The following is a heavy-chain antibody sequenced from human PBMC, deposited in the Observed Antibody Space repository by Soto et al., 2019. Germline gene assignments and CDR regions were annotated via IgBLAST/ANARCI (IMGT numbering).Heavy chain of an antibody. D-gene: IGHD1-26*01. CDR1: GFTFSSYS. V-gene: IGHV3-48*02. J-gene: IGHJ4*02. CDR2: ISSSSSTI. CDR3: ARGPDASELPDKINIWFRRTTAVEIFDY. Sequence: GGSLRLSCAASGFTFSSYSMNWVRQAPGKGLEWVSYISSSSSTIYYADSVKGRFTISRDNAKNSLYLQMNSLREEDTAVYYCARGPDASELPDKINIWFRRTTAVEIFDYWGQGTLVTVSS.